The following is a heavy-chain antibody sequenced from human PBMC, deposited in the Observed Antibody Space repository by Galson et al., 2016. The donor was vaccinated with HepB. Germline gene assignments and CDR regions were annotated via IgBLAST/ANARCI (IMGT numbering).Heavy chain of an antibody. CDR1: GGTYSSYA. Sequence: SVKVSCKASGGTYSSYAISWVRQAPGQGLEWMGGIIPIFGTTNYAQKFQGRVTITADKSTSTAYMELSSLRSEETAVYYCARVRKGSGSYYVLPDYYYGMDVWGQGTTVTVSS. CDR3: ARVRKGSGSYYVLPDYYYGMDV. J-gene: IGHJ6*02. D-gene: IGHD3-10*01. V-gene: IGHV1-69*06. CDR2: IIPIFGTT.